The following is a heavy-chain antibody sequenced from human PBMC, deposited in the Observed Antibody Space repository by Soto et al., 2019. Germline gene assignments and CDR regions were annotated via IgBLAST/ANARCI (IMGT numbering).Heavy chain of an antibody. V-gene: IGHV6-1*01. CDR3: ARGEQYSGRIFDY. J-gene: IGHJ4*01. CDR2: TYYRSKWYY. D-gene: IGHD1-26*01. Sequence: SQTLSLTCAITGDSVSSNGAGWSWVRQSPSRGLEWLGRTYYRSKWYYEYAVSVRGRITINPDTSKNQYSLQLNSVTPEDTAVYFCARGEQYSGRIFDYWGQGPLVTVSS. CDR1: GDSVSSNGAG.